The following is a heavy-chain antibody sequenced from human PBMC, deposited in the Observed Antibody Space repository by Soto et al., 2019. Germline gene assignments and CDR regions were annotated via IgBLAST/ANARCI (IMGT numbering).Heavy chain of an antibody. D-gene: IGHD3-22*01. Sequence: GGSLRLSCTTSGFGFGDYAMSWFRQAPGKGLEWVGFIRSKAYGGTTDYAASVKGRFSISRDDSKSIAYLQMNSLKTEDTAVYYCTREAMIIVAITNAFDYWGHGTLVTVSS. V-gene: IGHV3-49*03. CDR2: IRSKAYGGTT. J-gene: IGHJ4*01. CDR3: TREAMIIVAITNAFDY. CDR1: GFGFGDYA.